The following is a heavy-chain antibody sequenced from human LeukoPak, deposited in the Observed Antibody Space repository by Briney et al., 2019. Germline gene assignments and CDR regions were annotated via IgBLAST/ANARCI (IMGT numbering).Heavy chain of an antibody. D-gene: IGHD4-17*01. CDR3: AKRAVTTSLNRIHYFDY. CDR1: GFTFDDYG. CDR2: ISGSGGST. Sequence: GGSLRLSCAASGFTFDDYGMTWVRQTPGKGLEWVSAISGSGGSTYYADSVKGRFTISRDNSKNTLYLQMNSLRAEDTAVYYCAKRAVTTSLNRIHYFDYWGQGTLVTVSS. J-gene: IGHJ4*02. V-gene: IGHV3-23*01.